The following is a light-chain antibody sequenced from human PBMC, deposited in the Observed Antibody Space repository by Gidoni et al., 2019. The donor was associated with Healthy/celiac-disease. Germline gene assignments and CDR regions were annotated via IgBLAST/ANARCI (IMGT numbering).Light chain of an antibody. Sequence: DIQMTQPPSTLSASVGDRVTITCRASQSISSWLAWYQQKPGKAPKLLIYKASSLESGVPSRFSGSGSGTAFTLPISSLQPDDFATYYCQQYNSYSAAFGQGTKVEIK. V-gene: IGKV1-5*03. CDR3: QQYNSYSAA. J-gene: IGKJ1*01. CDR1: QSISSW. CDR2: KAS.